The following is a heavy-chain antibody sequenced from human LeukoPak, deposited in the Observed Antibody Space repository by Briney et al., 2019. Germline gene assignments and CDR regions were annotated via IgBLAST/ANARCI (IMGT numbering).Heavy chain of an antibody. J-gene: IGHJ4*02. V-gene: IGHV4-59*01. Sequence: SETLSLTCTVSGGSISSYYWSWIRQPPGKGLEWIGHIYYSGSTNYNPSLKSRVSISVDTSKNQFSLKLSSVTAADTAVYYCARGGGYNHFDLWGQGILVSVSS. CDR2: IYYSGST. CDR1: GGSISSYY. D-gene: IGHD5-24*01. CDR3: ARGGGYNHFDL.